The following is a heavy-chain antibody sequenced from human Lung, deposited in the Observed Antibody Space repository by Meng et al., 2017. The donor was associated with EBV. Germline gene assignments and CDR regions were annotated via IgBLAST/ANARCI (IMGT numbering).Heavy chain of an antibody. CDR3: ARGGTSSAPFDY. CDR2: INYSGIT. D-gene: IGHD2-2*01. Sequence: QLNKWGAGLLKPSGPLSLTSGVSGRSLSSSYWGWIRQPPGKGLEWIGQINYSGITNYNPSLKSRVTISVDTSKNQFSLSLNSVTAADTAVYYCARGGTSSAPFDYWGQETLVTVSS. J-gene: IGHJ4*02. V-gene: IGHV4-34*01. CDR1: GRSLSSSY.